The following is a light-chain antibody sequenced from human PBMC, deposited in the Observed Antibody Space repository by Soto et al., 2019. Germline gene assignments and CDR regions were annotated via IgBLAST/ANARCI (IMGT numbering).Light chain of an antibody. CDR3: QQYYDLPGT. Sequence: EIVMTQSPATLSLSPGERAILSCRASQSVSSSSLSWYQQKRGQAPRLLIYGASTRATGIPARFSGSGSGTDFTLTISSLQPEDFAVYFCQQYYDLPGTFGQGTKVEIK. V-gene: IGKV3D-7*01. CDR2: GAS. CDR1: QSVSSSS. J-gene: IGKJ1*01.